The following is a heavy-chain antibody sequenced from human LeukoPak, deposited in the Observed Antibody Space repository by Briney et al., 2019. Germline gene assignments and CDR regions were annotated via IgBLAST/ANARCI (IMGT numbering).Heavy chain of an antibody. CDR1: GFSFSRFA. J-gene: IGHJ4*02. Sequence: GGSLRLSCAASGFSFSRFAMSWVRQAPGKGLEWVATISGSAGGTYYADSVKGRVTISRDNSKNTAYLQMNSLRAEDTAVYYCAKLYSTGWYYFDYWGQGTLVTVSS. CDR3: AKLYSTGWYYFDY. D-gene: IGHD6-19*01. V-gene: IGHV3-23*01. CDR2: ISGSAGGT.